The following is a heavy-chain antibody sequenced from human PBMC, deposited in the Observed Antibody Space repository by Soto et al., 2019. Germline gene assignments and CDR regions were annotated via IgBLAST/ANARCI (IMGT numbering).Heavy chain of an antibody. V-gene: IGHV1-2*02. D-gene: IGHD3-10*01. J-gene: IGHJ4*02. CDR3: GRDDYGIFPY. CDR1: GYSISAYY. CDR2: IDPKNGGT. Sequence: QVQLVQSGPEVKKPGASVKVSCQASGYSISAYYIHWVRQDPGQGLEWMGWIDPKNGGTVSAQKFQGRLTMTRDTSISTVYMDLSGLTSDDTALYYCGRDDYGIFPYWGQGSLVTVSS.